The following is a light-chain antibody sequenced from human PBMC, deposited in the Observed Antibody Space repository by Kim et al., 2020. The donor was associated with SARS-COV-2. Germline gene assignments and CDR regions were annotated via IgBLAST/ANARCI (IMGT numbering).Light chain of an antibody. V-gene: IGLV6-57*04. CDR3: QSYDNTNQV. CDR1: SGNIASNY. CDR2: EDT. J-gene: IGLJ3*02. Sequence: NFMLTQPHSVSESPGKTVTISCTRSSGNIASNYMQWYQQRPGSAPTIVIYEDTQRPSGVPDRFSGSIDSSSNSASLTISGLKTEDEADYYCQSYDNTNQVFGGGTQLT.